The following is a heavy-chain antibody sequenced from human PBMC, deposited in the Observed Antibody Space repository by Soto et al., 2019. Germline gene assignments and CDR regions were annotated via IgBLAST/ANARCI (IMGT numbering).Heavy chain of an antibody. J-gene: IGHJ6*02. CDR1: GGSISSYY. Sequence: XETLSLTCTVSGGSISSYYWSWIRQPPGKGLEWIGYIYYSGSTNYNPSLKSRVTISVDTSKNQFSLKLSSVTAADTAVYYCARALGYYYYYGMDVWGQGTTVTVSS. CDR2: IYYSGST. V-gene: IGHV4-59*08. CDR3: ARALGYYYYYGMDV.